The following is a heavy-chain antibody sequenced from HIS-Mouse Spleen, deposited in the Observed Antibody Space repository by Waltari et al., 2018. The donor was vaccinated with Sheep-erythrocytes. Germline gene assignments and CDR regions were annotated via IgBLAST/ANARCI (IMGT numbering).Heavy chain of an antibody. J-gene: IGHJ5*02. CDR3: ARALIITMVRGVTSNWFDP. V-gene: IGHV4-31*03. D-gene: IGHD3-10*01. CDR1: VGSISSGGYY. CDR2: IYYSGST. Sequence: QVQLQESGPGLVKPSQTLSLTCTVPVGSISSGGYYWSWNRQHPGTGLEWIGYIYYSGSTYYNPSLKSRVTISVDTSKNQFSLKLSSVTAADTAVYYCARALIITMVRGVTSNWFDPWGQGTLVTVSS.